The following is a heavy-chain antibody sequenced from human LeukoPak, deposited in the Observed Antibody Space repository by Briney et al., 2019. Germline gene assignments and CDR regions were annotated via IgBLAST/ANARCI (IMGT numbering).Heavy chain of an antibody. Sequence: PGGSLRLSCAASGLTLSSYGMHWVRQAPGKGLEWVAVISHDGSNKYYADSVKGRLTISRDNAKNTLYLQMDSLSVEDTAVYYCAKLRGYYGSGQQITLDYWGQGTLVTVSS. CDR3: AKLRGYYGSGQQITLDY. V-gene: IGHV3-30*18. CDR1: GLTLSSYG. CDR2: ISHDGSNK. D-gene: IGHD3-10*01. J-gene: IGHJ4*02.